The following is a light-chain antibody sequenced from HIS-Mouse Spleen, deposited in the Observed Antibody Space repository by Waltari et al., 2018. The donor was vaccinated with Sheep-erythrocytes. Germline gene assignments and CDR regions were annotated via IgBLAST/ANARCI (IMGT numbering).Light chain of an antibody. J-gene: IGLJ2*01. CDR3: CSYAGSYTLV. V-gene: IGLV2-11*01. CDR2: DVS. Sequence: QSALTQPRSVSGSPGQSVTISCTGTSSDVGGYNYVSWYQQPPGKAPKLMIYDVSKRPSGVPDRFSGSKSGNPASLTISGLQAEDEADYYCCSYAGSYTLVFGGGTKLTVL. CDR1: SSDVGGYNY.